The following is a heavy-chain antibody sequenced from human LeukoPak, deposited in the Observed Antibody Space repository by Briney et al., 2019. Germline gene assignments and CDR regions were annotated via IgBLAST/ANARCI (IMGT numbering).Heavy chain of an antibody. J-gene: IGHJ4*02. Sequence: GGSLRLSRAASGFTFSNYAMNWVRQAPGKGLEWVSYISSSGSTIYYADSVKGRFTISRDNAKNSLYLQMNSLRAEDTAVYYCARTYYDSSGHRNFDYWGQGTLVTVSS. CDR3: ARTYYDSSGHRNFDY. CDR2: ISSSGSTI. V-gene: IGHV3-48*03. CDR1: GFTFSNYA. D-gene: IGHD3-22*01.